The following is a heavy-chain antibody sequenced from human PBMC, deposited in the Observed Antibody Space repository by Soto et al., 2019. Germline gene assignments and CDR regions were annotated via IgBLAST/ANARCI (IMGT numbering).Heavy chain of an antibody. CDR1: GFTFSSYG. CDR2: IWYDGSNK. Sequence: PGGSLRLSCAASGFTFSSYGMHWVRQAPGKGLEWVAVIWYDGSNKYYADSVKGRFTISRDNSKNTLYLQMNSLRAEDTAVYYCARDGEVGATYFDYWGQGTLVTVSS. J-gene: IGHJ4*02. V-gene: IGHV3-33*01. CDR3: ARDGEVGATYFDY. D-gene: IGHD1-26*01.